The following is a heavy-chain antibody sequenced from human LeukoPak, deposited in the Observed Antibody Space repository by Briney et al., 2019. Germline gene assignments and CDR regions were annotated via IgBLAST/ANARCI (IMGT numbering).Heavy chain of an antibody. CDR1: GFTFSSYA. D-gene: IGHD3-22*01. Sequence: GGSLRLSCAASGFTFSSYAMTWVRQSPGKGLEWVSSMSGSGGITYSADSVKGRCTTSRDNSKKTLYLQMNSLRAEDPAVYYCAKGMSATSGYLELEYWGQGTLVTVSS. V-gene: IGHV3-23*01. J-gene: IGHJ4*02. CDR3: AKGMSATSGYLELEY. CDR2: MSGSGGIT.